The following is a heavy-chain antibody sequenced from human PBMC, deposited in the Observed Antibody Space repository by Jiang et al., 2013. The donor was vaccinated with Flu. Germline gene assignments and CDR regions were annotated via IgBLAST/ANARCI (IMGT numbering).Heavy chain of an antibody. J-gene: IGHJ6*02. CDR2: ISGSGGST. CDR3: AKDDYGMDA. Sequence: QLVESGGGVVQPGGSLRLSCAASGFTFSSYAMSWVRQAPGKGLEWVSAISGSGGSTYYADSVKGRFTISRDNSKNTVYLQINSLRGEDTATYYCAKDDYGMDAWGQGTTVTVSS. CDR1: GFTFSSYA. V-gene: IGHV3-23*04.